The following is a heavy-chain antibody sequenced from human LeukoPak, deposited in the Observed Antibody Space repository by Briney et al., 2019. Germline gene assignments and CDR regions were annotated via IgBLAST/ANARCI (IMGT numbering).Heavy chain of an antibody. V-gene: IGHV4-39*01. CDR3: ARHTEWELRLDY. CDR2: IYYSGST. D-gene: IGHD1-26*01. Sequence: SETLSLTCTVSGGSISSSSYYWGWIRQPPGKGLEWIVSIYYSGSTYYNPSLKSRVTISVDTSKNQFSLKLSSVTAADTAVYYCARHTEWELRLDYWGQGTLVTVSS. CDR1: GGSISSSSYY. J-gene: IGHJ4*02.